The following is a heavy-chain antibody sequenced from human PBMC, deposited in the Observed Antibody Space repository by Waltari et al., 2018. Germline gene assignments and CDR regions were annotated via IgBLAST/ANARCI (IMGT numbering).Heavy chain of an antibody. V-gene: IGHV3-33*01. D-gene: IGHD2-15*01. J-gene: IGHJ4*02. CDR2: IWYDGSNK. CDR1: GFTFSSYG. CDR3: ARDIDGYCSGGSCYPGDY. Sequence: CASSGFTFSSYGMHWVRQAPGKGLEWVAVIWYDGSNKYYADSVKGRFTISRDNSKNTLYLQMNSLRAEDTAVYYCARDIDGYCSGGSCYPGDYWGQGTLVTVSS.